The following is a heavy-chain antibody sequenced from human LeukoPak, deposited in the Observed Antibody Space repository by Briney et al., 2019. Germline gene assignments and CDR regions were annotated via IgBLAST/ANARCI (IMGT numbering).Heavy chain of an antibody. V-gene: IGHV3-48*03. Sequence: GGPLRLSCAASGFTFSSYEMNWVCQAPGKGLEWVSYISSSGSTIYYADSVKGRFTISRDNAKNSLYLQMNSLRAEDTALYYCARDVGEGYCTNGVCYNRDYYYYMDVWGKGTTVTVSS. D-gene: IGHD2-8*01. CDR3: ARDVGEGYCTNGVCYNRDYYYYMDV. CDR2: ISSSGSTI. CDR1: GFTFSSYE. J-gene: IGHJ6*03.